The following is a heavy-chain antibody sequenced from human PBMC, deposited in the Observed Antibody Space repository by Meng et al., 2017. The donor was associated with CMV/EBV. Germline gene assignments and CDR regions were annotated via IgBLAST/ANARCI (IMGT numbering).Heavy chain of an antibody. CDR2: INPNSGGT. CDR1: GYTFTGYY. D-gene: IGHD3-16*01. Sequence: ASVKVSCKASGYTFTGYYMHWVRQAPGQGLEWTGWINPNSGGTNYAQKFQGRVTMTRDTSISTAYMELSRLRSDDTAVYYCARDLGAHDAFDIWGQGTMVTVSS. CDR3: ARDLGAHDAFDI. V-gene: IGHV1-2*02. J-gene: IGHJ3*02.